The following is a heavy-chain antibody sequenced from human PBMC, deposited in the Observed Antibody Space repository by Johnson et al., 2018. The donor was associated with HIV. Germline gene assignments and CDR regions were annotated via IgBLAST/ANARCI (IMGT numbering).Heavy chain of an antibody. Sequence: VQLVESGGGLVQPGGSLRLSCAASGFTFSSYAMSWVRQAPGKGLEWVAVISYDGSNKYYADSVKGRFTISRDNSKNTLYLQMNSLRAEDTAVYYCAKDRGLLDAFDIWGQGTMVTVSS. V-gene: IGHV3-30*18. J-gene: IGHJ3*02. CDR3: AKDRGLLDAFDI. CDR2: ISYDGSNK. CDR1: GFTFSSYA.